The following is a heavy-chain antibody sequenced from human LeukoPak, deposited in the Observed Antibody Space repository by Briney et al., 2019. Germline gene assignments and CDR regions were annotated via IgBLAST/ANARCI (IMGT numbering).Heavy chain of an antibody. V-gene: IGHV3-21*01. CDR3: ARDRDDAAFDI. CDR1: GFTFSSYS. D-gene: IGHD3-16*01. Sequence: GGSLRLSCAASGFTFSSYSMNWVRQAPGKGLEWVSSISSSSSYIYYADSVKGRFTISRDSAKNSLYLQMNSLRAEDTAVYYCARDRDDAAFDIWGQGTMVTVSS. CDR2: ISSSSSYI. J-gene: IGHJ3*02.